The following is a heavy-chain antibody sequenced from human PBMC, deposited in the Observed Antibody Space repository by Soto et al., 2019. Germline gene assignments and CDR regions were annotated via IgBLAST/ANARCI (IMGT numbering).Heavy chain of an antibody. D-gene: IGHD6-19*01. CDR3: ARARIKNPSIAVAGPAVPSYYYYGMDV. V-gene: IGHV1-2*04. Sequence: ASVKVSCKASGYTFTGYYMHWVRQAPGQGLEWMGWINPNSGGTNYAQKFQGWVTMTRDTSISTAYMELSRLRSDDTAVYYCARARIKNPSIAVAGPAVPSYYYYGMDVWGQGTTVTVSS. CDR2: INPNSGGT. CDR1: GYTFTGYY. J-gene: IGHJ6*02.